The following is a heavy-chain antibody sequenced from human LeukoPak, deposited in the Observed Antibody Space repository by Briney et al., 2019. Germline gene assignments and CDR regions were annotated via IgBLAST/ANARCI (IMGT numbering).Heavy chain of an antibody. J-gene: IGHJ4*02. Sequence: ASVKVSCKASGYTFTSYGISWVRQAPGQGLEWMGWISAYNGNTNYAQKLQGRVTMTTDTSTSTAYMELRSLRSEDTAVYYCARVSVRFGYSSGWPIDYWGQGTLVTVSS. CDR1: GYTFTSYG. CDR3: ARVSVRFGYSSGWPIDY. CDR2: ISAYNGNT. D-gene: IGHD6-19*01. V-gene: IGHV1-18*01.